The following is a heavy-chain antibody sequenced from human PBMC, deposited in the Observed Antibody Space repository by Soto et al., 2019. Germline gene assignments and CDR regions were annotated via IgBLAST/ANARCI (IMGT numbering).Heavy chain of an antibody. CDR3: AKDRGVVVVVTTGGAFDL. J-gene: IGHJ3*01. CDR1: EFTFSSYA. Sequence: EVQLLESGGGLVHPGGSLRLSCEVSEFTFSSYAMSWVRQAPGKGLEWVSTISGSGVSTYYGDSVKGRFTISRDNSKNTSYLQMNSLRVEDTAMYYCAKDRGVVVVVTTGGAFDLWGQGTMVTVSS. D-gene: IGHD3-22*01. CDR2: ISGSGVST. V-gene: IGHV3-23*01.